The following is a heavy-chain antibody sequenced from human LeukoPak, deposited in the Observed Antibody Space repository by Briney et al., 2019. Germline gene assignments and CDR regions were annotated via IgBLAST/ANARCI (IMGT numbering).Heavy chain of an antibody. J-gene: IGHJ4*02. V-gene: IGHV1-18*01. CDR2: ISAYNGNT. D-gene: IGHD3-22*01. CDR1: GYTFTSYG. Sequence: ASVKVSCKVSGYTFTSYGISWVRQAPGQGLEWMGWISAYNGNTNYAQKLQGRVTMTTDTSTSTAYMELRSLRSDDTAVYYCASSANYYDSSGSFDYWGQGTLVTVSS. CDR3: ASSANYYDSSGSFDY.